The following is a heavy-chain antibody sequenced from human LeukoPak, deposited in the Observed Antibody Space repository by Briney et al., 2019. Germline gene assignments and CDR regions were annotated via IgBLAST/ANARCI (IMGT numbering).Heavy chain of an antibody. D-gene: IGHD4-11*01. Sequence: PGGSLRLSCVVSGFTFDSYSMNWVRQAPGKGLEWISYMSNSGSPIYYADSVKGRLTISRDKDKSSLYLQMNRLAADDTAVYYCARGLALGLTVTPKAFEYWGQGTLVTVSS. CDR3: ARGLALGLTVTPKAFEY. CDR2: MSNSGSPI. CDR1: GFTFDSYS. V-gene: IGHV3-48*01. J-gene: IGHJ4*02.